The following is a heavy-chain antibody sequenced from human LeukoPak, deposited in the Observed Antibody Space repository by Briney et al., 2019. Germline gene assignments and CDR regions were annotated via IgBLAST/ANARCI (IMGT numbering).Heavy chain of an antibody. D-gene: IGHD3-10*01. CDR1: GGSFSGYY. J-gene: IGHJ4*02. CDR3: ASSLWFGELLS. CDR2: INHSGST. V-gene: IGHV4-34*01. Sequence: SETLSLTCAVYGGSFSGYYWSWICQPPGKGLEWIGEINHSGSTNYNPSLKSRVTISVDTSKNQFSLKLSSVTAADTAVYYCASSLWFGELLSWGQGTLVTVSS.